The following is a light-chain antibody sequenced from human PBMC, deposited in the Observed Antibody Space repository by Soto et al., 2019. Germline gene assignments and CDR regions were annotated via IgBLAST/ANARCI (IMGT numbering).Light chain of an antibody. CDR3: QHYHNWPPWT. V-gene: IGKV3-15*01. Sequence: EIVMTQSPATLSVSPGERATLSCRASQSITSHLAWYQQKPGQAPRLVIYGASTRATGIPARFSGSGSGTDFTLTISSLQSEDFAVYYCQHYHNWPPWTFGQGTKVEIK. CDR1: QSITSH. CDR2: GAS. J-gene: IGKJ1*01.